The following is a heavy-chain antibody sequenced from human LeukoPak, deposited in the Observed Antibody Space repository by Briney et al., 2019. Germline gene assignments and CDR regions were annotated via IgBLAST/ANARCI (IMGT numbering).Heavy chain of an antibody. D-gene: IGHD6-19*01. J-gene: IGHJ4*02. CDR2: ISYDGSNK. V-gene: IGHV3-30*18. CDR3: AKDATKLSSGWHDY. CDR1: GFTFSSYG. Sequence: PGRSLRLSCAASGFTFSSYGMHWVRQAPGKGLEWVAVISYDGSNKYYADSVKGRFTISRDNSKNTLYLQMNSLRAEDTAVYNCAKDATKLSSGWHDYWGQGTLVTVSS.